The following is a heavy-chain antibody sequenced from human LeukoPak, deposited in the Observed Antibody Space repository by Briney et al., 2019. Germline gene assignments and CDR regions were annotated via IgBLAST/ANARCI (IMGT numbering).Heavy chain of an antibody. CDR2: IRYDGSNK. CDR3: AKSLSSIAAQFFDS. V-gene: IGHV3-30*02. J-gene: IGHJ4*02. D-gene: IGHD6-6*01. CDR1: GFTFSIYD. Sequence: PGGSLRLSCAASGFTFSIYDMHWVRQAPGKGLEWVAFIRYDGSNKYYVDSVKGRFTISRDNSKNTLYLQMNSLRADDTAVYYCAKSLSSIAAQFFDSWGQGTLVTVSS.